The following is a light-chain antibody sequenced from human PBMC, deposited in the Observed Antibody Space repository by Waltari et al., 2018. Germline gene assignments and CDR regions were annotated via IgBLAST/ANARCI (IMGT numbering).Light chain of an antibody. CDR3: QQYNSYSGYT. CDR2: KAS. Sequence: DIQMNQSPPTLSASVGASVTITCRASPSISSWSAWYRQKPGKAPTLLIYKASTVKSGGPARCSGSGSGTEFSLTISSLQPDDFATYDCQQYNSYSGYTFGQVTKLEIK. V-gene: IGKV1-5*03. CDR1: PSISSW. J-gene: IGKJ2*01.